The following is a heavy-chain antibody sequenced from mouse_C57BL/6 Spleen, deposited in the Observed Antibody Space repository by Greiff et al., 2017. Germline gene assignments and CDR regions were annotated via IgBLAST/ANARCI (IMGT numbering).Heavy chain of an antibody. J-gene: IGHJ1*03. CDR3: ARARTGTRYFDD. V-gene: IGHV1-82*01. D-gene: IGHD4-1*01. Sequence: QVQLLQSGPELVKPGGSVKISCTASGFAFSSSWMTWVQQSPGKGLEWVGRICAGDGDTYYHGKLKGKSTMTADNSYSKVYMQISRLTSEDSAVYCCARARTGTRYFDDWGTGTTVTVSS. CDR2: ICAGDGDT. CDR1: GFAFSSSW.